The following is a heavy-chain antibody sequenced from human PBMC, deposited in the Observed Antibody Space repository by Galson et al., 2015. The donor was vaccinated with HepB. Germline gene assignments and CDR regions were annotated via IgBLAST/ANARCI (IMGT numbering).Heavy chain of an antibody. J-gene: IGHJ4*02. V-gene: IGHV1-69-2*01. Sequence: VKVSCKVSGYTFTDYYMHWVQQAPGKGLEWMGLVDPEDGETIYAEKFQGRVTITRDTSASTAYMELRSLRSDDTAVYYCARDLYDYSNSIDYWGQGTLVTVSS. D-gene: IGHD4-11*01. CDR2: VDPEDGET. CDR1: GYTFTDYY. CDR3: ARDLYDYSNSIDY.